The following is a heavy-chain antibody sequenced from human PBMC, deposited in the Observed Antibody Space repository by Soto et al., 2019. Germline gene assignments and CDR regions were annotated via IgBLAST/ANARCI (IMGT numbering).Heavy chain of an antibody. CDR1: GGSISSGGYY. CDR2: IYYSGST. Sequence: QVQLQESGPGLVKPSQTLSLTCTVSGGSISSGGYYWNWIRQHPGKGLEWIGYIYYSGSTYYNPSLKSRATISVDTSKNQFSLKLSSVTAADTAVYYCARDHGDYGWEFDSWGQGTLVTVSS. D-gene: IGHD4-17*01. V-gene: IGHV4-31*03. CDR3: ARDHGDYGWEFDS. J-gene: IGHJ4*02.